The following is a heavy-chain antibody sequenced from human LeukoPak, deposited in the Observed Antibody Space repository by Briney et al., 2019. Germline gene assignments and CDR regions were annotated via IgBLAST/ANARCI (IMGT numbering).Heavy chain of an antibody. CDR3: ARDVNPVGMGDYDSSGYYPRDY. V-gene: IGHV3-21*01. CDR1: GFTFSSCT. D-gene: IGHD3-22*01. CDR2: ISSSSSYI. J-gene: IGHJ4*02. Sequence: PGGSLRLSCAASGFTFSSCTMNWVRQAPGKGLEWVSSISSSSSYIYYADSVKGRFTISRDNAKNSLYLQMNSLRAEDTAVYYCARDVNPVGMGDYDSSGYYPRDYWGQGTLVTVSS.